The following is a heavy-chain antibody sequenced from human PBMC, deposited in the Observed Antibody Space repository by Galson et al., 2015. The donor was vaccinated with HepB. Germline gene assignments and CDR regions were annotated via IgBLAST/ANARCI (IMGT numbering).Heavy chain of an antibody. V-gene: IGHV5-51*01. CDR2: LYPGGSEI. CDR1: GYTFTNYW. CDR3: ARPYAFSGSFHFDY. D-gene: IGHD5-12*01. Sequence: QSGAEVKNPGDSLKTSCKGSGYTFTNYWIGWVRQMPGKGLEWMGILYPGGSEIRYSPSFQGQVTISADNSNSTAYLQWNNLKASDTAIYYCARPYAFSGSFHFDYWGQGTLVTVSS. J-gene: IGHJ4*02.